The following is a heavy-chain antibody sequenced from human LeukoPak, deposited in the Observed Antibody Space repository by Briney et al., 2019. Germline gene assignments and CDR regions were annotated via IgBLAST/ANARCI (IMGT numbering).Heavy chain of an antibody. Sequence: GGSLRLSCTASGFTFSAYAMMWVRQAPGKGPEWVSAIRGGGTSEFYADSVKGRFRISRDNSKDTQFLQMNSLRAEDTAVYYCARDPNGDYIGAFDMWGPGTMVTVSS. J-gene: IGHJ3*02. CDR3: ARDPNGDYIGAFDM. V-gene: IGHV3-23*01. CDR1: GFTFSAYA. CDR2: IRGGGTSE. D-gene: IGHD4-17*01.